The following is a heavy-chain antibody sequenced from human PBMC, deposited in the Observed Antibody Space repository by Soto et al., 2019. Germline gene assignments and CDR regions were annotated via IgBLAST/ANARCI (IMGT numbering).Heavy chain of an antibody. V-gene: IGHV5-10-1*01. CDR3: ARHSSSSIYYYGMDV. Sequence: PGGSLENFRKGSGYNFTNYWVSWVRQIPGKGLEWMGRIDPSDSYTNYSPSFQGHVTISADKSISTAYLQWSSLKASDTAMYYCARHSSSSIYYYGMDVWGQGTTVTVAS. CDR1: GYNFTNYW. CDR2: IDPSDSYT. J-gene: IGHJ6*02. D-gene: IGHD6-6*01.